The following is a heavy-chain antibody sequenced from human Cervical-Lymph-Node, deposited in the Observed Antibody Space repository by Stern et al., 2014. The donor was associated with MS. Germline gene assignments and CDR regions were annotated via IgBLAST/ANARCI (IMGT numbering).Heavy chain of an antibody. CDR1: GSTFAGHG. J-gene: IGHJ3*02. CDR3: AGESGPRAAFDI. CDR2: IGKSSSII. Sequence: EVQLVESGGGLERPGGSLRLSCAASGSTFAGHGMNWVRQAPGKGLGWVSYIGKSSSIIYYADSVKGRFTISRDNAKNSLFLQMNSLRVEDTAVYYCAGESGPRAAFDIWGQGTVVTVSS. V-gene: IGHV3-48*01. D-gene: IGHD6-25*01.